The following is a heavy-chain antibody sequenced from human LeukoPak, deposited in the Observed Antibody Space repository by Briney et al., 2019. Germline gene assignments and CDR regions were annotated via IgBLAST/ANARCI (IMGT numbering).Heavy chain of an antibody. CDR2: IKQDGIEK. CDR1: GFTFSSYW. CDR3: ARDCSSIEWVYYYYYMDV. D-gene: IGHD2-2*01. Sequence: AGGSLRLSCAASGFTFSSYWMSWVRQAPGKGLEWVANIKQDGIEKYYVDSVKGRFTISRDNAKNSLYLQMNSLRAEDTAVYYCARDCSSIEWVYYYYYMDVWGKGTTVTVSS. J-gene: IGHJ6*03. V-gene: IGHV3-7*01.